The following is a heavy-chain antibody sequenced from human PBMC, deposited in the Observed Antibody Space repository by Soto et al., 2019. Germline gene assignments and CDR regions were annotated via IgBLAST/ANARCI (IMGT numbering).Heavy chain of an antibody. D-gene: IGHD5-18*01. V-gene: IGHV5-51*01. Sequence: RESLKISCKGYGYSFTSYLTGCVRQMPGKDLEWLGIIYPGDSDTRYRPSIQGQVTISADKSISTAYLQWSSLKASDTAMYYCARHQRNRGYIYGLHYYYGRDVWGQGTTV. CDR2: IYPGDSDT. CDR1: GYSFTSYL. CDR3: ARHQRNRGYIYGLHYYYGRDV. J-gene: IGHJ6*02.